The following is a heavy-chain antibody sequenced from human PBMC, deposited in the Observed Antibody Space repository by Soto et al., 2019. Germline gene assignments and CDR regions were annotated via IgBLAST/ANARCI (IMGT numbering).Heavy chain of an antibody. CDR3: XXXXXXXXXXXDV. CDR2: INSDGSST. V-gene: IGHV3-74*01. CDR1: GFTFSSYW. Sequence: EVQLVESGGGLVQPGGSLRLSCAASGFTFSSYWMHWVRQAPGKGLVWVSRINSDGSSTSYADSVKGRFTISRDNAKXXXXXXXXXXXXXXXXXXXXXXXXXXXXXXXDVWGQGTTVTVSS. J-gene: IGHJ6*02.